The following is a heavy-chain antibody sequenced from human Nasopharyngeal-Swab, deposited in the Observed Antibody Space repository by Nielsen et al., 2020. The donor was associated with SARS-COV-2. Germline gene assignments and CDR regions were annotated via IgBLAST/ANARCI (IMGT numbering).Heavy chain of an antibody. CDR1: GFTFSTYA. CDR3: AKDGLDLVVVEAATSDYYYMDV. V-gene: IGHV3-23*01. Sequence: GGSLPLSCAASGFTFSTYAMSWVRQAPGKGLEWDPDIRGSGGSTYYADHVKGRFNISRDNSKNTLYLQMNSLRAEDTAVYYCAKDGLDLVVVEAATSDYYYMDVWGKGTTVTVSS. D-gene: IGHD2-15*01. CDR2: IRGSGGST. J-gene: IGHJ6*03.